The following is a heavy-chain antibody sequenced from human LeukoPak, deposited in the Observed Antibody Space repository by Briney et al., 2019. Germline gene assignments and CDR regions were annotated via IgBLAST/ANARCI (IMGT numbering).Heavy chain of an antibody. J-gene: IGHJ3*02. Sequence: SETLSLTCTVSGGSISSSSYYWGWIRQPPGKGLEWIGSIYYSGSTYYNPSLKSRVTISVDTSKNQFSLKLSSVTAADTAVYYCARDRGAAAGSDAFDIWGQGTMVTVSS. V-gene: IGHV4-39*07. CDR1: GGSISSSSYY. CDR2: IYYSGST. CDR3: ARDRGAAAGSDAFDI. D-gene: IGHD6-13*01.